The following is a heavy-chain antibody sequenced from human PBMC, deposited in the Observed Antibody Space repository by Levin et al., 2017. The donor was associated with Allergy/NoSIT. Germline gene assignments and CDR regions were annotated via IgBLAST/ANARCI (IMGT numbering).Heavy chain of an antibody. Sequence: SETLSLTCIVSGGSISSYHWSWIRQPPGKGLEWIGYIYYTGSTDYNPSLRSRVTISMDTSKSQFSLTLNSVTAADTAVYYCARDRVVASSGTYYYYGMAVWGRGTTVTVSS. J-gene: IGHJ6*02. CDR1: GGSISSYH. D-gene: IGHD2-15*01. V-gene: IGHV4-59*01. CDR3: ARDRVVASSGTYYYYGMAV. CDR2: IYYTGST.